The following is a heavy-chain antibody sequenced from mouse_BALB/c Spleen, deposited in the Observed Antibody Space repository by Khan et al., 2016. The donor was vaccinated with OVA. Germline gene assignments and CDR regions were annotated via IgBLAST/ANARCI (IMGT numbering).Heavy chain of an antibody. Sequence: EVQLQESGPGLVKPSQSLSLTCTVTGYSITNDYAWNWIRQFPGNKLEWMGYISSTGSTSYNPSLKSRISITRDTSKNQFFLQLRSVTSEDTATYYCARSLYYNSGYALDYWGRGTSVTVSS. CDR2: ISSTGST. J-gene: IGHJ4*01. CDR1: GYSITNDYA. CDR3: ARSLYYNSGYALDY. D-gene: IGHD2-1*01. V-gene: IGHV3-2*02.